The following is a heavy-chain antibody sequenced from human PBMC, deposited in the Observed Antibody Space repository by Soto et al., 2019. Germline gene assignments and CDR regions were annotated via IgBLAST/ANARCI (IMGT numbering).Heavy chain of an antibody. CDR2: IWYDGSNK. J-gene: IGHJ6*02. Sequence: GGSLRLCCAASGFTFSSYGMHWVRQAPGKGLEWVAVIWYDGSNKYYADSVKGRFTISRDNSKNTLYLQMNSLRAEDTAVYYCARDRDSGSGHYYYYGMDVWGQGTTVTVSS. CDR3: ARDRDSGSGHYYYYGMDV. D-gene: IGHD1-26*01. V-gene: IGHV3-33*08. CDR1: GFTFSSYG.